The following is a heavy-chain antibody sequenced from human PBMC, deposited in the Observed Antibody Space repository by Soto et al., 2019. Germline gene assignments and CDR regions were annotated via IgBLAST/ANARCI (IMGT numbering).Heavy chain of an antibody. CDR1: GFNFSSYW. V-gene: IGHV3-7*01. CDR3: ARELIVGPAEYFQH. D-gene: IGHD1-26*01. J-gene: IGHJ1*01. Sequence: GGSLSLSCKVYGFNFSSYWMRWVRKTPGKGLEWVANINQDGSEKYYVDSVKGRFTISRDNAKNSLYLQMNSLRAEDTAVYYCARELIVGPAEYFQHWGQGTLVTVSS. CDR2: INQDGSEK.